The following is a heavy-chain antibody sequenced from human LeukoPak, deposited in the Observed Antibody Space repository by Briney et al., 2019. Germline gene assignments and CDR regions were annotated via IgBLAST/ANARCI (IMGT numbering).Heavy chain of an antibody. J-gene: IGHJ4*02. CDR3: ARHVASAGDY. D-gene: IGHD6-13*01. Sequence: PSETLSLTCTVSGGSISSSNGYWGWIRQPPGKGLEWIGSIYNSGDTYYNPSLKSRVTISVDTSKNQFSLRLSSVTAADTAVYYCARHVASAGDYWGQGTLVTASS. V-gene: IGHV4-39*01. CDR1: GGSISSSNGY. CDR2: IYNSGDT.